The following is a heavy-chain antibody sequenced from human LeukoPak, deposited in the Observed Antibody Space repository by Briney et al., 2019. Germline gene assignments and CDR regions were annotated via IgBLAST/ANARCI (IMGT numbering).Heavy chain of an antibody. V-gene: IGHV4-30-4*08. J-gene: IGHJ4*02. Sequence: PSETLSLTCTVSGGSISSGDYCWSWIRQPPGKGLEWIGYIYYSGSTYYNPSLKSRVTISVDTSKNQFSLKLSSVTAADTAVYYCARNDMITFGGVFGFDYWGQGTLVTVSS. CDR3: ARNDMITFGGVFGFDY. CDR2: IYYSGST. D-gene: IGHD3-16*01. CDR1: GGSISSGDYC.